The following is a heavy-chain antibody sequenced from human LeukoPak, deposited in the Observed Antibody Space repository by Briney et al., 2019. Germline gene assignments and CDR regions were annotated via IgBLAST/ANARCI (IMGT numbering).Heavy chain of an antibody. D-gene: IGHD3-22*01. Sequence: GGSLRLSCAASGFTFRSHGMHWVRQAPGKGLEWVAVISYDGSDKYYADSVKGRFTFSRDNSKNTLYLQMNSLRAEDTAVYYCARDKYYDSSGYYFYFDYWGQGTLVTVSS. J-gene: IGHJ4*02. CDR1: GFTFRSHG. CDR2: ISYDGSDK. CDR3: ARDKYYDSSGYYFYFDY. V-gene: IGHV3-30*03.